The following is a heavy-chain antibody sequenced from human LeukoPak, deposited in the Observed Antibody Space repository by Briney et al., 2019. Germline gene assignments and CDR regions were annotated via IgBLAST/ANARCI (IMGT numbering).Heavy chain of an antibody. Sequence: GASVKVSCKASGGTFSSYAISWVRQAPGQGLEWMGIINPSGGSTSYAQKFQGRVTMTRDTSTSTVYMELSSLRSEDTAVYYCARAYSGIAVAERLDYWGQGTLVTVSS. CDR3: ARAYSGIAVAERLDY. CDR1: GGTFSSYA. D-gene: IGHD6-19*01. V-gene: IGHV1-46*01. CDR2: INPSGGST. J-gene: IGHJ4*02.